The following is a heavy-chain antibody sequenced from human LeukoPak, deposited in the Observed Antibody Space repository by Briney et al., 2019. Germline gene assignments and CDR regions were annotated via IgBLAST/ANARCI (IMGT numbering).Heavy chain of an antibody. D-gene: IGHD7-27*01. Sequence: SETLSLTCTVSGGSISSYYWSWIREPPGKGLEWIGYIYYSGSTNYNPSLKSRVTISVDTSKNQFSLKLSSVTAADTAVYYCARGLTGVDYWGQGTLVTVSS. CDR1: GGSISSYY. CDR2: IYYSGST. CDR3: ARGLTGVDY. J-gene: IGHJ4*02. V-gene: IGHV4-59*01.